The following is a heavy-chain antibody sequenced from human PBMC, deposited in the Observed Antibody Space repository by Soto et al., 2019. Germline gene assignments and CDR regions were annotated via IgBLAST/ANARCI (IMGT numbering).Heavy chain of an antibody. CDR1: GAAISSTNW. J-gene: IGHJ4*02. V-gene: IGHV4-4*02. Sequence: QVQLQESGPGLVKPSGTLSLTCAVSGAAISSTNWFSWVRQPPGKGLEWIGEISHTGSTKYNPSLKSRVXXSXDXXNNQLSLKLNSVTAADTAVYYCAGRDSSGWSGYDYWGQGTLVTVSS. CDR3: AGRDSSGWSGYDY. CDR2: ISHTGST. D-gene: IGHD6-19*01.